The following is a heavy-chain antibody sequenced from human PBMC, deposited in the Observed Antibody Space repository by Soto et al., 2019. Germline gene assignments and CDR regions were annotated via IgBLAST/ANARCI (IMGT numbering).Heavy chain of an antibody. Sequence: GWSLRLSCASSVFTVISNYMSWVRQAPGKGLEWVSVIYSGGSTYYADSVKGRFTISRDNSKNTLYLQMNSLRAEDTAVYYCARAGYCSGGSCFSDYWGQGTLVTVSS. D-gene: IGHD2-15*01. J-gene: IGHJ4*02. V-gene: IGHV3-53*01. CDR3: ARAGYCSGGSCFSDY. CDR2: IYSGGST. CDR1: VFTVISNY.